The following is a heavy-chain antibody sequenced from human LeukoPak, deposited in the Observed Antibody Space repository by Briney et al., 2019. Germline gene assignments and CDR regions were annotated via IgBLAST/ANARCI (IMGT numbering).Heavy chain of an antibody. CDR2: TYYRSKWYN. Sequence: MTYYRSKWYNDYAVSVKSRITINPDTSKNQFSLQLNSVTPEDTAVYYCARALKQQRQFDYWGQGTLVTVSS. J-gene: IGHJ4*02. CDR3: ARALKQQRQFDY. D-gene: IGHD6-13*01. V-gene: IGHV6-1*01.